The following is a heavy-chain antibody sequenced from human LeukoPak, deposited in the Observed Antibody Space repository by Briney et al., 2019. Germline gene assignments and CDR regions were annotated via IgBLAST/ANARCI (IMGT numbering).Heavy chain of an antibody. CDR2: IRYSATT. CDR3: ARRLHYFDY. D-gene: IGHD2-21*02. J-gene: IGHJ4*02. CDR1: GGSISSTYYH. Sequence: SETLSLTCTVSGGSISSTYYHWDWIRQPPGKGLEWMGSIRYSATTYYNLSLKGRVTIFVAKSHNQFSLRLSSVTAADTAVYYCARRLHYFDYWGQGSIVTVSS. V-gene: IGHV4-39*01.